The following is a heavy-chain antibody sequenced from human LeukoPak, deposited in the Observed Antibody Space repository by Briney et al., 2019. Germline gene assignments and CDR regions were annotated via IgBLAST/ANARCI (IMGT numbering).Heavy chain of an antibody. CDR3: AKASVYDSSGYYSPLGYYFDY. CDR2: ISGSGGST. CDR1: GGSFSGYY. D-gene: IGHD3-22*01. V-gene: IGHV3-23*01. J-gene: IGHJ4*02. Sequence: ETLSLTCAVYGGSFSGYYWSWVRQAPGKGLEWVSAISGSGGSTYYADSVKGRFTISRDNSKNTLYLQMNSLRAEDTAVYYCAKASVYDSSGYYSPLGYYFDYWGQGTLVTVSS.